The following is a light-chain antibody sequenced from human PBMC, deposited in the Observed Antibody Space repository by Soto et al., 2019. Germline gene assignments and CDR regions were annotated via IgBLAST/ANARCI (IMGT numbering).Light chain of an antibody. CDR1: QSVSSY. Sequence: ELVLTQSPATLSLSPGERATLSCRASQSVSSYLAWYQQKPGQAPRLLIYDASNRATGIPARFSGSGSGTDFTLTISSLEPEDFAVYYCQQRSNLITFGQGTRLELK. CDR2: DAS. CDR3: QQRSNLIT. J-gene: IGKJ5*01. V-gene: IGKV3-11*01.